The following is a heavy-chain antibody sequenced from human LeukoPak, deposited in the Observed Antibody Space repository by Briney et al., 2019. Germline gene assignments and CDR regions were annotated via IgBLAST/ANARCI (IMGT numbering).Heavy chain of an antibody. CDR2: ISSSSSYI. CDR3: ASRYSSSWASPRFGS. J-gene: IGHJ5*01. V-gene: IGHV3-21*01. D-gene: IGHD6-13*01. CDR1: GFTFCSYS. Sequence: PGGSLRLSCAASGFTFCSYSMDWVRQAPGQGLEWVSSISSSSSYIYYADSVKGRFTISRDNAKNSLYLQMNSLRAEDTAVYYCASRYSSSWASPRFGSWGQGTLVTVSS.